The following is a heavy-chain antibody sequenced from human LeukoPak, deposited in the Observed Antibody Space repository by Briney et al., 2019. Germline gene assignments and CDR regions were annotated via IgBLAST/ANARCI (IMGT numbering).Heavy chain of an antibody. CDR1: GFAFGSYA. Sequence: PGGSLRLSCAASGFAFGSYAMGWVRQAPGKGLEWVSAISGSDDSTYYADSVKGRFTTSRDKSKNTLYLQMNSLRAEDTAVYYCAKVDVKGGVLRYFDWGRVYAFDIWGQGTMVTVSS. J-gene: IGHJ3*02. D-gene: IGHD3-9*01. V-gene: IGHV3-23*01. CDR3: AKVDVKGGVLRYFDWGRVYAFDI. CDR2: ISGSDDST.